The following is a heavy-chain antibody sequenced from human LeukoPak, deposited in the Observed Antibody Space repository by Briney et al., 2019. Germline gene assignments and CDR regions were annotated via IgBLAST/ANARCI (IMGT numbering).Heavy chain of an antibody. Sequence: ASVTVSCKASGYTFTGYYMHWVRQAPGQGLEWMGWINPNSGGTNYAQKFQGRVTMTRDTSISTAYMELSRLRSDDTAVYYCARGVGDGYKSPADYWGQGTLVTVSS. CDR2: INPNSGGT. V-gene: IGHV1-2*02. J-gene: IGHJ4*02. D-gene: IGHD5-24*01. CDR3: ARGVGDGYKSPADY. CDR1: GYTFTGYY.